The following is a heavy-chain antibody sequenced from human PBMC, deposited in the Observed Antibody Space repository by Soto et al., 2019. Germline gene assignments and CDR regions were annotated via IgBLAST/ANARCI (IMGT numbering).Heavy chain of an antibody. CDR2: VAASGST. Sequence: SETLSLTCTVSGGSISGFFWTWVRQPPGMPLEGLGHVAASGSTAYNPSLRSRLSLSLDVSKNRFSLELTSVTAADTATYFCARGGSTHYYYGLDVWGQGTTVTVSS. J-gene: IGHJ6*02. CDR3: ARGGSTHYYYGLDV. CDR1: GGSISGFF. V-gene: IGHV4-4*07.